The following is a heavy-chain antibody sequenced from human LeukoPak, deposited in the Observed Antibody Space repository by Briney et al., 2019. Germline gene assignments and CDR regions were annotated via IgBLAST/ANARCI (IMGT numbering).Heavy chain of an antibody. CDR3: AKAIGYSYGSYYYMDV. V-gene: IGHV3-23*01. Sequence: GGSLRLSCAASGFTFSNYDMSWVRQAPGKGLEWVSTISGSGGSTYYADSVRGRFTISRDNSRDTLYLQMNSLRAADTAVYSCAKAIGYSYGSYYYMDVWGKGTTVTVSS. D-gene: IGHD5-18*01. CDR1: GFTFSNYD. J-gene: IGHJ6*03. CDR2: ISGSGGST.